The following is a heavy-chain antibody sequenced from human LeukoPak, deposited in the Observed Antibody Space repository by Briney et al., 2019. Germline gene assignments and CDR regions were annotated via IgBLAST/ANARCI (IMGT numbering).Heavy chain of an antibody. CDR3: AREGYFDSSGYDFGY. V-gene: IGHV3-74*01. CDR2: VNGDGSRT. CDR1: GFSLSSYW. J-gene: IGHJ4*02. D-gene: IGHD3-22*01. Sequence: PGGSLRLSRAASGFSLSSYWMHWVRQAPGKGLVWVLRVNGDGSRTSYADSVKGRFTISRDDAKNTLYLQMNSLRAEDTAVYYCAREGYFDSSGYDFGYWGQGTLVTVSS.